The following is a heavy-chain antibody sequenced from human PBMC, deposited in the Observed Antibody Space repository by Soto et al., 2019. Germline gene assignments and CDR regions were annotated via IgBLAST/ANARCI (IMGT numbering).Heavy chain of an antibody. CDR1: GFTFSSYS. V-gene: IGHV3-21*01. Sequence: GGSLRLSCAASGFTFSSYSMNWVRQAPGKGLGWVSSISSSSSYIYYADSVKGRFTISRDNAKNSLYLQMNSLRAEDTAVYYCARLLHPGNSYYYYYGMDVWGQGTTVTVSS. J-gene: IGHJ6*02. CDR2: ISSSSSYI. CDR3: ARLLHPGNSYYYYYGMDV. D-gene: IGHD3-22*01.